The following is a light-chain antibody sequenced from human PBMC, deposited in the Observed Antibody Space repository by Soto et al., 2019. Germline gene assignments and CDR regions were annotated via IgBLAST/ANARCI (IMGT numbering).Light chain of an antibody. CDR2: DAS. CDR3: QDYTSYSGT. Sequence: IQVTQSPSTLSASVGDRVSITCRASESINNWLAWYQQEPGKAPKLLIYDASTLETGVPSRFSGSASGTEFTLTISSLQPDDFATYYCQDYTSYSGTFGQGTKVEIK. V-gene: IGKV1-5*01. J-gene: IGKJ1*01. CDR1: ESINNW.